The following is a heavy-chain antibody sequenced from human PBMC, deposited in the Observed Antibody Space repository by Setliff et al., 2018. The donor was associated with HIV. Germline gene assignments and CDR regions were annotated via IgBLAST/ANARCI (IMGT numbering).Heavy chain of an antibody. J-gene: IGHJ4*02. Sequence: SETLSLTCTVSGGSISSRNFYWGWIRQPPGKGLEWIGSIAYTGSGYYNSSLKSRVTISVDTSRNECSLKLTSVTAADTAVYYCASEVRWELPQGFDHWGQGSQVTVSS. CDR2: IAYTGSG. D-gene: IGHD1-26*01. CDR1: GGSISSRNFY. V-gene: IGHV4-39*07. CDR3: ASEVRWELPQGFDH.